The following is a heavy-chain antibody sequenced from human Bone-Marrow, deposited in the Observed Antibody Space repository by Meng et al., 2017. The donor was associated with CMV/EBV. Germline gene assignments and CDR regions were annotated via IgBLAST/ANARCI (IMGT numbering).Heavy chain of an antibody. Sequence: GESLKISCAASGFTFSSYAMHWVRQAPGKGLEWVAVISYDGSNKYYADSVKGRFTISRDNSKNTLYLQMNSLRVEDTAIYYCAKDFGGSGTAIDYWGQGTLVTVSS. CDR3: AKDFGGSGTAIDY. CDR2: ISYDGSNK. V-gene: IGHV3-30*04. J-gene: IGHJ4*02. CDR1: GFTFSSYA. D-gene: IGHD3-10*01.